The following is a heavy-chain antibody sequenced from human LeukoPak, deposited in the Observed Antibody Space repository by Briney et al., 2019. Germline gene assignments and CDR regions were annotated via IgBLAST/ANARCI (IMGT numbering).Heavy chain of an antibody. D-gene: IGHD6-19*01. Sequence: ASVKVSCKASGYTFTSYDINWVRQVTGQGLEWVGWMNPNSGNTGYAQKFQGRVTMTRNTSISTAYMELSSLRSEDTAVYYCASRHGGWYGGFDYWGQGTLVTVSS. J-gene: IGHJ4*02. CDR1: GYTFTSYD. CDR2: MNPNSGNT. CDR3: ASRHGGWYGGFDY. V-gene: IGHV1-8*01.